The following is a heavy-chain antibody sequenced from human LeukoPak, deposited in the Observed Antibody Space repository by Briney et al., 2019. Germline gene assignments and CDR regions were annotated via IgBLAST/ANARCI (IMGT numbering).Heavy chain of an antibody. Sequence: SETLSLTCAVYGGSFSGYYWSWIRQPPGKGLEWIGETNHSGSTNYNPSLKSRVTISVDTSKNQFSLKLSSVTAADTAVYYCARRTSYYYDSSGYYAPEEYDYWGQGTLVTVSS. CDR3: ARRTSYYYDSSGYYAPEEYDY. CDR1: GGSFSGYY. J-gene: IGHJ4*02. CDR2: TNHSGST. V-gene: IGHV4-34*01. D-gene: IGHD3-22*01.